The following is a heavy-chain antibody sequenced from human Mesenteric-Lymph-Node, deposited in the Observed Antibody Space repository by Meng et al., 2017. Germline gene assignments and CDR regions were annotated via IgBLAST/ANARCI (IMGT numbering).Heavy chain of an antibody. CDR3: ARDSVIGSSWSHTLFDY. D-gene: IGHD6-13*01. J-gene: IGHJ4*02. Sequence: GESLKISCAASGFTFSSYWMSWVRQAPGKGLEWVANIKQDGSEKYYVDSVKGRFTISRDNAKNSLYLQMNSLRAEDTAVYYCARDSVIGSSWSHTLFDYWGQGTLVTVSS. CDR1: GFTFSSYW. V-gene: IGHV3-7*01. CDR2: IKQDGSEK.